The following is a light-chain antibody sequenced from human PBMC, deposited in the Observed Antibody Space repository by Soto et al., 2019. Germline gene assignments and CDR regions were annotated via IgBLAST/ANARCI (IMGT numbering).Light chain of an antibody. V-gene: IGKV3-20*01. Sequence: EIVLTQSPGTLSLSPGERATLSCRASQSVCSSYLAWYQQKPVEAPRLLIYGASSRATGIPDRFSGSGSGTDFTLTISRLEPEDFAVYYCQQYGSSPPTFGQGTKVEIK. CDR3: QQYGSSPPT. J-gene: IGKJ1*01. CDR1: QSVCSSY. CDR2: GAS.